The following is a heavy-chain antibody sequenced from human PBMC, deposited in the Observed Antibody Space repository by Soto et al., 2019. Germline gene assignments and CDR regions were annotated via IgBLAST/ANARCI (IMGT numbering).Heavy chain of an antibody. J-gene: IGHJ6*02. Sequence: GESLKISCAASGFTFSSYAMHWVRQAPGKGLEWVAVISYDGSNKYYADSVKGRFTISRDNSKNTLYLQMNSLRAEDTAVYYCARDQYTGRDCSGGSCYYYYYGMDVWGQGTTVTVSS. D-gene: IGHD2-15*01. CDR3: ARDQYTGRDCSGGSCYYYYYGMDV. V-gene: IGHV3-30*04. CDR1: GFTFSSYA. CDR2: ISYDGSNK.